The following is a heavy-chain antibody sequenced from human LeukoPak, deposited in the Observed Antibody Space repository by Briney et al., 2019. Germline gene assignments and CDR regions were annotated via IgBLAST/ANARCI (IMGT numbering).Heavy chain of an antibody. J-gene: IGHJ5*02. D-gene: IGHD2-2*01. CDR2: VNHSGST. CDR1: GGSFSGYY. V-gene: IGHV4-34*01. Sequence: SETLSPTCAVYGGSFSGYYWSWIRQPPGKGLEWIGEVNHSGSTNYNPFLKSRVTISVDTSKNQFSLKLSSVTAADTAVYYCARGRFGYCSSTSCPPRGRFDPWGQGTLVTVSS. CDR3: ARGRFGYCSSTSCPPRGRFDP.